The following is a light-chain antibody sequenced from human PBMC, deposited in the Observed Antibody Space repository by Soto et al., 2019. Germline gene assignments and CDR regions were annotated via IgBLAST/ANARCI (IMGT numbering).Light chain of an antibody. CDR2: DAT. J-gene: IGKJ4*01. Sequence: EIVMTQSPANLSLSPGERATLSCRASQSVTTYLVWYQQRPGQAPRLLIYDATNRATGIPARFTSAGSGTDFTLTISSLEPEDSAVYFGQQRTTLPLTFGGGTKVEIK. V-gene: IGKV3-11*01. CDR3: QQRTTLPLT. CDR1: QSVTTY.